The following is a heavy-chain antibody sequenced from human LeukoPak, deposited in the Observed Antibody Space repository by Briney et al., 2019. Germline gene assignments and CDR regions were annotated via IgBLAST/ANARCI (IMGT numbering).Heavy chain of an antibody. Sequence: PSETLSLTCAVYGGSFSGYYWSWIRQPPGKGLEWIGEINHSGSTNYNPSLKSRVTISVDTSKNQFSLKLSSVTAADTAVYYCARGGGVVVVVAAAHSHWFDPWGQGTLVTVSS. CDR3: ARGGGVVVVVAAAHSHWFDP. V-gene: IGHV4-34*01. CDR2: INHSGST. J-gene: IGHJ5*02. D-gene: IGHD2-15*01. CDR1: GGSFSGYY.